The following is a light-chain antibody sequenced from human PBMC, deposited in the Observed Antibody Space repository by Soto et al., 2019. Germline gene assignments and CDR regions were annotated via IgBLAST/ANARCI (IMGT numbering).Light chain of an antibody. Sequence: QSALTQPRSVSGSPGQQAPFSSPGTSVVVGGYNYVSWYQQHPGKAPKPMIYDVSKRPSGVPDRFSGSKSGNTASLTISGLQAEDEADYYCCSYAGSYSWVFGGGTKLTVL. CDR3: CSYAGSYSWV. J-gene: IGLJ3*02. CDR1: SVVVGGYNY. CDR2: DVS. V-gene: IGLV2-11*01.